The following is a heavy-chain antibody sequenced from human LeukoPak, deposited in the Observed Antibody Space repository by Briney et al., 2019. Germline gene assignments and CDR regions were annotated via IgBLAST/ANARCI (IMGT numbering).Heavy chain of an antibody. V-gene: IGHV4-4*07. J-gene: IGHJ4*02. CDR1: GGSISSYH. CDR3: AINSWNNYYYFDY. Sequence: SETLSLTCTVSGGSISSYHWTWIRQPAGKGLEWIGRIYTSGGTNYNPSLKSRVTMSVDTSKNQFSLKLSSVTAADTAVYYCAINSWNNYYYFDYWGQGTLVTVS. D-gene: IGHD3-3*01. CDR2: IYTSGGT.